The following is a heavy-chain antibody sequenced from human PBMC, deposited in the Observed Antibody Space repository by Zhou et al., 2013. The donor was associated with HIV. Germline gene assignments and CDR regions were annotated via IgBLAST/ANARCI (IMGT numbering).Heavy chain of an antibody. CDR2: ISAYNGNT. J-gene: IGHJ5*02. CDR1: GYTFTSYG. D-gene: IGHD4-4*01. Sequence: QVQLVQSGAEVKKPGASVKVSCKASGYTFTSYGISWVRQAPGQGLEWMGWISAYNGNTNYAQKLQGRVTMTTDTSTSTAYMELRSLRSDDTAVYYCARDFPVAMTTVTRRPGWFDPWGQEPCHRLL. CDR3: ARDFPVAMTTVTRRPGWFDP. V-gene: IGHV1-18*01.